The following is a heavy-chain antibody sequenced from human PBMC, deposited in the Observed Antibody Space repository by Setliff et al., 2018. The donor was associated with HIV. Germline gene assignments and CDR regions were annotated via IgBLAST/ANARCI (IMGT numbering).Heavy chain of an antibody. CDR1: AYSFSKYG. CDR3: GRVPYRSAWFSGGHNPFDV. CDR2: IGGFKGNT. V-gene: IGHV1-18*01. J-gene: IGHJ3*01. D-gene: IGHD6-19*01. Sequence: ASVKVPCKASAYSFSKYGISWVRQAPGQGLEWMGWIGGFKGNTKYGQNFQGRVTVTMDTSTSTVYMELRSLRSDDTAVYYCGRVPYRSAWFSGGHNPFDVWGQGTMVTVSS.